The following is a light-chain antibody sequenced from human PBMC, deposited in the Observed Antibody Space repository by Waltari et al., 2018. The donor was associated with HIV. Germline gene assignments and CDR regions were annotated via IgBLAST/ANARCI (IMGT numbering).Light chain of an antibody. CDR1: SSNIGSNY. J-gene: IGLJ3*02. Sequence: QSVLTQPPSASGTPGQRVTISCSGSSSNIGSNYVYWYQQLQGTAPKLLIYRNNQRPSVVPDRFSGSKSGTSASLAISGLRSEDETNYYCAAWDDSLSGLVFGGGTKLTVL. V-gene: IGLV1-47*01. CDR3: AAWDDSLSGLV. CDR2: RNN.